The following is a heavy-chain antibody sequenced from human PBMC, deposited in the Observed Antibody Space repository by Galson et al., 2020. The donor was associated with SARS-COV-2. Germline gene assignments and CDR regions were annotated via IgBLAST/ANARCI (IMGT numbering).Heavy chain of an antibody. Sequence: GESLKISCAASGFTFSTYAMHWVRQAPGKGLEHISAISSNGASTYHADSVKGRFTISRDNSNNMLYLQMGSLRAEDKAVYYCARGFQDTSGYFSLDVWGRGATVIVSS. CDR1: GFTFSTYA. V-gene: IGHV3-64*02. D-gene: IGHD3-22*01. CDR3: ARGFQDTSGYFSLDV. J-gene: IGHJ6*02. CDR2: ISSNGAST.